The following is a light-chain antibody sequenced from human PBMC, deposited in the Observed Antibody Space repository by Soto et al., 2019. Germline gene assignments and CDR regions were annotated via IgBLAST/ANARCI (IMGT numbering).Light chain of an antibody. Sequence: EVVLTQSPGTLSLSPGERATLSCRASESVSSRFLTWYQQKPGQAPRLLIYRTSNRVTGIPGRFSGSGSGTDFTLTISRLEPEDFAVYFCQHYGNSLWTFGQGNKVESK. J-gene: IGKJ1*01. V-gene: IGKV3-20*01. CDR3: QHYGNSLWT. CDR2: RTS. CDR1: ESVSSRF.